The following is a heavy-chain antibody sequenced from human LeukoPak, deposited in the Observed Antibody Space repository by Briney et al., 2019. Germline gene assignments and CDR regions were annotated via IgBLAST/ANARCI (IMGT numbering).Heavy chain of an antibody. J-gene: IGHJ4*02. Sequence: GGSLRLSCEASGFTFSNAWMSWVRQAPGKGLEWVGRIKSKIDGGATDYAAPVKGRFTISRDDSKNTLYLQMSSLKTEDTAVYYCAQDGYNYNYWGQGTLVTVSS. CDR3: AQDGYNYNY. V-gene: IGHV3-15*01. D-gene: IGHD5-24*01. CDR2: IKSKIDGGAT. CDR1: GFTFSNAW.